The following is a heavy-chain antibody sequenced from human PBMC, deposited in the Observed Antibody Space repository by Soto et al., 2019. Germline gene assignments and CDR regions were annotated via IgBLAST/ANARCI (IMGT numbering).Heavy chain of an antibody. CDR3: ATYYYDSSGYSNFDY. CDR1: GFACSSDA. V-gene: IGHV3-30-3*01. Sequence: PGGTLSVPCAASGFACSSDARHWVRQATGKGLEWVAVISYDGSNKYYADSVKGRFTISRDNSKNTLYLQMNSLRAEDTAVYYCATYYYDSSGYSNFDYWGQGTLVTVS. J-gene: IGHJ4*02. CDR2: ISYDGSNK. D-gene: IGHD3-22*01.